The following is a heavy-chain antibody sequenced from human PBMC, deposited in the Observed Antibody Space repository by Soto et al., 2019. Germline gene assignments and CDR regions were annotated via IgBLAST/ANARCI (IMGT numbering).Heavy chain of an antibody. D-gene: IGHD2-15*01. J-gene: IGHJ5*02. Sequence: SETLSLTCAVSGDSISSYYWSWIRQPPGKGLEWIGYIYYSGSTNYNPSLKSRVTISVDTSKNQFSLKLSSVTAADTAVYYCARGGGYCSGGSCYGWFDPWGQGTLVTVSS. CDR2: IYYSGST. CDR1: GDSISSYY. CDR3: ARGGGYCSGGSCYGWFDP. V-gene: IGHV4-59*01.